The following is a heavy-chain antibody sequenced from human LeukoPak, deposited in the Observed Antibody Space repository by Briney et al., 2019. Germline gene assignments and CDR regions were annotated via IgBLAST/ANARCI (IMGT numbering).Heavy chain of an antibody. V-gene: IGHV4-61*01. Sequence: SETLSLTCTVSGDSFTSVRDYWAWIRQPPGKGLEWIGYIYYTGSTTYNPSLKSRVTISVDTSKNQFSLKLSSVTAADTAVYYCAREEPDVYGSGSYSNNWFDPWGQGTLVTVSS. CDR3: AREEPDVYGSGSYSNNWFDP. CDR1: GDSFTSVRDY. CDR2: IYYTGST. D-gene: IGHD3-10*01. J-gene: IGHJ5*02.